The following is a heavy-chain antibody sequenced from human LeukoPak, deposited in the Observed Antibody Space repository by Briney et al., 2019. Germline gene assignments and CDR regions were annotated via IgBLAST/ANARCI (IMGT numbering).Heavy chain of an antibody. J-gene: IGHJ4*02. CDR2: IKRKTDGGTA. Sequence: GGSLRLSCAASGFTFNNAWMNWVRQAPGKGLEWVGRIKRKTDGGTADYAAPVKGRFIISRDDSKNTLYLQMNSLKTEDIAVYYCTTGAGDGGSYGIDYWGQGTLVTVSS. CDR3: TTGAGDGGSYGIDY. V-gene: IGHV3-15*01. CDR1: GFTFNNAW. D-gene: IGHD1-26*01.